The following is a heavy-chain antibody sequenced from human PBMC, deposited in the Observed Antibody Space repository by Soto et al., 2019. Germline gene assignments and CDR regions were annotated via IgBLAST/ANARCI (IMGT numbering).Heavy chain of an antibody. V-gene: IGHV3-7*03. J-gene: IGHJ4*02. Sequence: GGSLRLSCAASGFTFSTYWMSWVRQAPGKGLERVANIKQDGSEKYYVDSVKGRFTISRDNAKNSLYLQMNSPRAEDTAVYYCARDWYCSSTSCSGLDYWGQGTLGTVS. D-gene: IGHD2-2*01. CDR3: ARDWYCSSTSCSGLDY. CDR1: GFTFSTYW. CDR2: IKQDGSEK.